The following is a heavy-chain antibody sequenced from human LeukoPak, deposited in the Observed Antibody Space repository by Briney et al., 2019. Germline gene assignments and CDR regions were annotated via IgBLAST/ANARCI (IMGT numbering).Heavy chain of an antibody. V-gene: IGHV3-23*01. CDR2: ISGSGDTT. CDR3: AKDRVVATGLGEFDY. Sequence: GSLILSCAGSGFTVSRYAMSWVRQAPGEGLEWVSAISGSGDTTYYADSVKGRFTISRDSSRNTLYLHMNSLRAEDTAVYYCAKDRVVATGLGEFDYWGQGTVVTVSS. J-gene: IGHJ4*02. D-gene: IGHD6-13*01. CDR1: GFTVSRYA.